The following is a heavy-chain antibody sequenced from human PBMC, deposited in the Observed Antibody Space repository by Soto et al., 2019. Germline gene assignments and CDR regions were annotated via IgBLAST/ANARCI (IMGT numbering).Heavy chain of an antibody. J-gene: IGHJ5*02. CDR2: ISGSGGST. CDR1: GFPFSRYE. CDR3: AKDGSPLSGYSYGYH. D-gene: IGHD5-18*01. Sequence: FAASGFPFSRYEMSWVRQAPGKGLEWVSAISGSGGSTYYADSVKGRFTISRDNSKNTLYLQMNSLRAEDTAVYYCAKDGSPLSGYSYGYHWGQGTLVTVSS. V-gene: IGHV3-23*01.